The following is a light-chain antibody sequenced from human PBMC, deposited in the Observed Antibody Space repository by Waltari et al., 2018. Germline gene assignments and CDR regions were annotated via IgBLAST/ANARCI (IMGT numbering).Light chain of an antibody. CDR2: WAS. V-gene: IGKV4-1*01. CDR3: QQYSSAPWT. Sequence: DIVMTQSPDSLAVSLGERATINCKSSQSVLYTSNNKNYLAWYQQKPGQPPKLLIYWASTRDSGVPDRFSGSGSGTDFTLTISSLQDDDVAVYYCQQYSSAPWTFGQGTKVEIK. CDR1: QSVLYTSNNKNY. J-gene: IGKJ1*01.